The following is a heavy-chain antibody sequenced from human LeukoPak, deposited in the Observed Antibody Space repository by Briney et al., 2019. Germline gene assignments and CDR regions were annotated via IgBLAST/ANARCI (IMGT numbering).Heavy chain of an antibody. V-gene: IGHV1-8*02. J-gene: IGHJ1*01. D-gene: IGHD4-17*01. CDR2: MNPNSGNT. CDR1: GGTFSSYD. Sequence: APVKVSCKASGGTFSSYDINWVRQATGQGLEWMGWMNPNSGNTGYAQKFQGRVTMTRNTSISTAYMELSRLRSDDTAVYYCARVATVSYARRYFQHWGQGTLVTVSS. CDR3: ARVATVSYARRYFQH.